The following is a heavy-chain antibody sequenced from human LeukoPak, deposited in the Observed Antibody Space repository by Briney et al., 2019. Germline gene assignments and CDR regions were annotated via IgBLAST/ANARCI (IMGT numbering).Heavy chain of an antibody. D-gene: IGHD2-15*01. J-gene: IGHJ4*02. V-gene: IGHV3-23*01. CDR3: APGGCSGGSCYRPYYFDY. Sequence: GGSLRLSCAASGFTFSSSVMTWVRQAPGKGLEWVSAISGSGGSTYYADSVKGRFTISRDNSKNTLYLQMSSLRAEDTAVYYCAPGGCSGGSCYRPYYFDYWGQGTQVTVSS. CDR2: ISGSGGST. CDR1: GFTFSSSV.